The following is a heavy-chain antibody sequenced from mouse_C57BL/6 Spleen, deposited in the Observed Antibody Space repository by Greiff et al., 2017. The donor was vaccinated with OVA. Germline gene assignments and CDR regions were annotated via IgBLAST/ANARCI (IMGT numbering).Heavy chain of an antibody. Sequence: EVKLMESGGGLVKPGGSLKLSCAASGFTFSDYGMHWVRQAPEKGLEWVAYISSGSSTIYYADTVKGRFTISRDNAKNTLFLQMTSLRSEDTAMYYCARGYYGSSWFAYWGQGTLVTVSA. V-gene: IGHV5-17*01. CDR1: GFTFSDYG. J-gene: IGHJ3*01. CDR3: ARGYYGSSWFAY. CDR2: ISSGSSTI. D-gene: IGHD1-1*01.